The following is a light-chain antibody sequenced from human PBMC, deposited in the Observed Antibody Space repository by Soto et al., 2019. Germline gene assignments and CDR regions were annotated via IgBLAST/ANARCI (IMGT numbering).Light chain of an antibody. V-gene: IGKV4-1*01. J-gene: IGKJ5*01. Sequence: DIVMTQTPDSLAVSLGERATINCKSSQSVLYNFNNKKYLAWYQQKPGQPPKLLIYWASTRESRVPDRFSGSGSGTDFTLTIGSLQAEDVAVYYCQQYYSIPITFGQGTRLEIK. CDR3: QQYYSIPIT. CDR1: QSVLYNFNNKKY. CDR2: WAS.